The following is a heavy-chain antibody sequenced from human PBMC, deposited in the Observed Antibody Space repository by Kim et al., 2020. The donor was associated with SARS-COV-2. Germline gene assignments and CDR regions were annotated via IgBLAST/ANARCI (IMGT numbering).Heavy chain of an antibody. CDR2: INPNSGGT. J-gene: IGHJ4*02. CDR1: GYTFTGYY. CDR3: ASGYFTFGLKAEMSY. V-gene: IGHV1-2*06. D-gene: IGHD3-22*01. Sequence: ASVKVSCKASGYTFTGYYMHWVRQAPGQGLEWMGRINPNSGGTNYAQKFQGRVTMTRDTSISTAYMELSRLRSDDTAVYYCASGYFTFGLKAEMSYWGQGTLVTVSS.